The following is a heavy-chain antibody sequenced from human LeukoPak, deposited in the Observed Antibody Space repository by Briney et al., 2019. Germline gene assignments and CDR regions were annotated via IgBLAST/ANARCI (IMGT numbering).Heavy chain of an antibody. CDR3: ARDPPPSRYSYGQYYFDY. D-gene: IGHD5-18*01. V-gene: IGHV1-46*01. Sequence: ASVKVSCKASGYTFTSYYMHWVRQAPGQGLEWMGIINPSGGSTSYAQKFQGRVTTTRDMSTSTVYMELSSLRSEDTAVYYCARDPPPSRYSYGQYYFDYWGQETLVTVSS. CDR2: INPSGGST. CDR1: GYTFTSYY. J-gene: IGHJ4*02.